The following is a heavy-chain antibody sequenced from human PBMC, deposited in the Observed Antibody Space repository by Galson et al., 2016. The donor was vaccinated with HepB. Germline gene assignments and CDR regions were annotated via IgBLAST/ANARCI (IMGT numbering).Heavy chain of an antibody. CDR2: ISSSGSTI. CDR3: ARDLNWKLFDY. Sequence: SLRLSCAASGISFSTYWMNWVRLAPGKGLEWVSYISSSGSTIYYADSVKGRFTISRDNAKNTLYLDMTSLRADDTGVYYCARDLNWKLFDYWGQGNLVTVSP. J-gene: IGHJ4*02. D-gene: IGHD1-1*01. V-gene: IGHV3-48*04. CDR1: GISFSTYW.